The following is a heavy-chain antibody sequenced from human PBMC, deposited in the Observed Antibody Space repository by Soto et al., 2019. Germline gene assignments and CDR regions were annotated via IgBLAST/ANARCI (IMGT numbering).Heavy chain of an antibody. CDR2: INHSGST. Sequence: SETLSLTCAVYGGSFSGYYWSWIRQPPGKGLEWIGEINHSGSTNYNPSLKSRVTISVDTSKNQFSLKLSSVTAADTAVYYCARGSSWWFDPWGQGTLVTVSS. CDR3: ARGSSWWFDP. CDR1: GGSFSGYY. J-gene: IGHJ5*02. V-gene: IGHV4-34*01.